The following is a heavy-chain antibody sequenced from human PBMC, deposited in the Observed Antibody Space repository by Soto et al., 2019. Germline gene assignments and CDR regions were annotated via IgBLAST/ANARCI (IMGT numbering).Heavy chain of an antibody. D-gene: IGHD3-9*01. Sequence: PGGSLRLSCAASGFTFSDYSMHWVRQAPGKGLEWVAYISSNAATTYYADSVKGRFTISRDNANNLLYLQMNSLRAEDTAVYYFARGYYDILTGYYTGDAFDIWGQGTMVTVSS. CDR2: ISSNAATT. V-gene: IGHV3-48*04. CDR1: GFTFSDYS. CDR3: ARGYYDILTGYYTGDAFDI. J-gene: IGHJ3*02.